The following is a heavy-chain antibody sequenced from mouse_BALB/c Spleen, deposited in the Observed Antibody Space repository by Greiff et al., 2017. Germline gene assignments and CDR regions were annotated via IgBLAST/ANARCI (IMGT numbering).Heavy chain of an antibody. V-gene: IGHV1-4*01. CDR3: ARSWSFYGRYVDWYFDV. CDR1: GYTFTSYT. CDR2: INPSSGYT. D-gene: IGHD1-1*01. Sequence: VQLQQSGAELARPGSSVKMSCKASGYTFTSYTMHWVKQRPGQGLEWIGYINPSSGYTNYNQKFKDKATLTADKSSSTAYMQLSSLTSEDSAVYYCARSWSFYGRYVDWYFDVWGEGTTVTVSS. J-gene: IGHJ1*01.